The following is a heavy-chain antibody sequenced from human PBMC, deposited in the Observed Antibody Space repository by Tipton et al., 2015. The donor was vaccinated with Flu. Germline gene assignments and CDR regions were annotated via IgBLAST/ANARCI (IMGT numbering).Heavy chain of an antibody. CDR3: ARTMMGAFDI. CDR1: GGSISSGSYY. V-gene: IGHV4-61*02. Sequence: TLSLTYTVSGGSISSGSYYWSWIRQPAGKGLEWIGRIYTSGSTNYNPSLKSRVTISVDASKNQFSLKLSSVTAADTAVYYCARTMMGAFDIWGQGTMVTVSS. D-gene: IGHD3-22*01. CDR2: IYTSGST. J-gene: IGHJ3*02.